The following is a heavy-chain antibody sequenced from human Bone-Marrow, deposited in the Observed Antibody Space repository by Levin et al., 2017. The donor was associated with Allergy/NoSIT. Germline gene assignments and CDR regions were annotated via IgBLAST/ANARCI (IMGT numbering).Heavy chain of an antibody. Sequence: ASVKVSCKASGYTFTRYDINWVRHAIGQGLEWMGWMNPNSGNTGYAPKFQGRVTMTRNTSTGTAFMELTSLRSEDTAVYYCTRGAFDSNYHFYMDVWGKGTTVTVSS. CDR1: GYTFTRYD. CDR2: MNPNSGNT. CDR3: TRGAFDSNYHFYMDV. J-gene: IGHJ6*03. V-gene: IGHV1-8*01. D-gene: IGHD4-11*01.